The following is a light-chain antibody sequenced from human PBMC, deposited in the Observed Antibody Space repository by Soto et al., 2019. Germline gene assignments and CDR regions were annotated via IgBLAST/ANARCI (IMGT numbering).Light chain of an antibody. Sequence: QSVLTQPPSASGTPGQRVTISCSGSSSNIGSNTVNWYQQVPGTAPKLLIYRNNQRPSGVPDRFSGSKSGTSASLAITGLRSEDEADYYCAAWDDSLSAYVIFGGGTQLTVL. CDR2: RNN. CDR3: AAWDDSLSAYVI. CDR1: SSNIGSNT. J-gene: IGLJ2*01. V-gene: IGLV1-47*01.